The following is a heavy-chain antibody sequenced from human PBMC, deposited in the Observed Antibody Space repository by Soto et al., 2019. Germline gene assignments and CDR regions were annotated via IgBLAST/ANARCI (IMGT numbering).Heavy chain of an antibody. Sequence: QVQLVQSGAEVKKPGASVKVSCKASGYTFTSYYMHWVRQAPGQGLEWMGIINPSGGSTSYAQKCQGRVTMTRDTSTSTVYMELSSLRSEDTAVYYCARAYSSSSGPYYYYGMDVWGQGTTVTVSS. V-gene: IGHV1-46*01. CDR1: GYTFTSYY. J-gene: IGHJ6*02. CDR2: INPSGGST. D-gene: IGHD6-6*01. CDR3: ARAYSSSSGPYYYYGMDV.